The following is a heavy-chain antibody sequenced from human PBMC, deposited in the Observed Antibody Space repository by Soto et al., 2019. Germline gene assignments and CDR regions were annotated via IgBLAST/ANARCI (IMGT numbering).Heavy chain of an antibody. V-gene: IGHV3-11*01. D-gene: IGHD2-15*01. CDR2: ISSSGDTI. Sequence: PGGSLRLSCAASGFTFSDYYMSWIRQAPGKGLEWVSYISSSGDTIFYADSVKGRFTVSRDNAKNSLYLLMNNLRAEDTAVYYCADCSGGSCFSNYWGQGTLVTVS. J-gene: IGHJ4*02. CDR3: ADCSGGSCFSNY. CDR1: GFTFSDYY.